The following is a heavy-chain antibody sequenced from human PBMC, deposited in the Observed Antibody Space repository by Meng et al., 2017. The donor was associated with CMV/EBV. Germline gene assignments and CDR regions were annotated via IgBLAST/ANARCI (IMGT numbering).Heavy chain of an antibody. Sequence: GESLKISCAASEFTFSSYWMHWVRQAPGKGLVWASRINSDGSSTSYADSVKGRFTISRDNAKNTLYLQMNSLRAEDTAVYYCASNYALNYYYDYGMDVWGQGTTVTVSS. CDR2: INSDGSST. D-gene: IGHD3-3*01. J-gene: IGHJ6*02. CDR1: EFTFSSYW. V-gene: IGHV3-74*01. CDR3: ASNYALNYYYDYGMDV.